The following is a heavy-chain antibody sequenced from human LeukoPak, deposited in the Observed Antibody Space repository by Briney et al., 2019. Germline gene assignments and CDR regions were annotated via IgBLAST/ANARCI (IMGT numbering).Heavy chain of an antibody. CDR3: TRGLGEHGGVSDR. CDR2: IKHDGSEQ. J-gene: IGHJ5*02. V-gene: IGHV3-7*01. CDR1: GFIFTSNR. Sequence: PGGSVRLSCAASGFIFTSNRMNWVRQAPGKGLEWVANIKHDGSEQIYVDSVKGRFTISRDSAKDSVYLQMNSLRAEDTAVYYCTRGLGEHGGVSDRWGQGTLVIVS. D-gene: IGHD3-16*01.